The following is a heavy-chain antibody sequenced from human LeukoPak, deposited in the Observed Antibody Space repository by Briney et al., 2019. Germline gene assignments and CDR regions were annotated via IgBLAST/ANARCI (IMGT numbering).Heavy chain of an antibody. V-gene: IGHV3-48*04. D-gene: IGHD3-10*01. CDR1: GFTFSSYS. Sequence: PGGSLRLSCAASGFTFSSYSMNWVRQAPGKGLEWVSYISSSSSTIYYADSVKGRFTISRDNAKNSLYLQMNSLRAEDTAVYYCARDYRSLRGVRDLDYWGQGTLVTVSS. CDR3: ARDYRSLRGVRDLDY. J-gene: IGHJ4*02. CDR2: ISSSSSTI.